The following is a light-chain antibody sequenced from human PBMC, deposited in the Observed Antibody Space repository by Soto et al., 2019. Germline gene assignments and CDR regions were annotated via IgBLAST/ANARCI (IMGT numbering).Light chain of an antibody. CDR2: AAS. J-gene: IGKJ3*01. V-gene: IGKV1-39*01. Sequence: DIQMTQSPSSLSASVGDRFTITGRGSQSIRSYLNWYQQTPGKAPKIMIYAASSLPSGVPSRFSGSGSGTDFTLTISSLQPEDVETYYCQQSYSTTFTFGPGTKVDNK. CDR3: QQSYSTTFT. CDR1: QSIRSY.